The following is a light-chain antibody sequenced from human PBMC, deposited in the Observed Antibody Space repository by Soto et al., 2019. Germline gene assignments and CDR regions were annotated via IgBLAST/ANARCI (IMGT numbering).Light chain of an antibody. CDR2: DAS. CDR3: QQYNTWQT. CDR1: QSVDTN. J-gene: IGKJ1*01. V-gene: IGKV3-15*01. Sequence: EIVMTQSPATLSVSPGERATLSCRASQSVDTNLAWYQHKPGQAPRLLMYDASTRATGVPARFSGSGSGTEFTLTISSLQSEDFAFYYCQQYNTWQTFGQGTKVDIK.